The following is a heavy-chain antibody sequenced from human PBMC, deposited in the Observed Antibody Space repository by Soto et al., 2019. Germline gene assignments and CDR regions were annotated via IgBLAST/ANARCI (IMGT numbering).Heavy chain of an antibody. CDR2: ISYDGSSE. CDR1: GFTFSNYA. D-gene: IGHD3-22*01. V-gene: IGHV3-30-3*01. CDR3: ARDSGKDSGGYYGYFDH. Sequence: QVQLVESGGGVVQPGRSLRLSCAASGFTFSNYAMHWVRQAPGKGLEWVALISYDGSSEYYGDSVKGRLSISRDNSKNTLYMQMDSLRDEDTAVYYCARDSGKDSGGYYGYFDHWGQGTLVIVSS. J-gene: IGHJ4*02.